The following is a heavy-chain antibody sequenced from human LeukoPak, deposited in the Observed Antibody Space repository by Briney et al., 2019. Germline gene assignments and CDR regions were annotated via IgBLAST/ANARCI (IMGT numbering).Heavy chain of an antibody. CDR3: ARVYYSSTSCSSPRHFDY. D-gene: IGHD2-2*01. J-gene: IGHJ4*02. Sequence: PSETLSLTCAVYGGSFSGYYWSWIRQPPGKGLEWIGEINHSGSTNYNPSLKSRVTISVDTSKNQFSLKLSSVTAADTAVYYCARVYYSSTSCSSPRHFDYWGQGTLVTVSS. V-gene: IGHV4-34*01. CDR1: GGSFSGYY. CDR2: INHSGST.